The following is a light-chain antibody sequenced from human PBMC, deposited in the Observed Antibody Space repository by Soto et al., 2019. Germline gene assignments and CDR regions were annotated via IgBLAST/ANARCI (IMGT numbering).Light chain of an antibody. CDR3: QQYKNWPPLT. J-gene: IGKJ4*01. V-gene: IGKV3-15*01. CDR2: GAF. CDR1: QSVSYN. Sequence: EIVMTQSPATRSVSPGETATLSCRASQSVSYNLAWYQQKPGQGPRLLIYGAFTRATGIPARFSGSESGTDFTLTISSLQSEDFAVYYCQQYKNWPPLTFGGGTQVEIK.